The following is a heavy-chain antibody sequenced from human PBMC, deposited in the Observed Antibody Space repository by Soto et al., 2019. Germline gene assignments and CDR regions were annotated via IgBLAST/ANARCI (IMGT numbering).Heavy chain of an antibody. CDR3: AHRLSAAGLFDH. V-gene: IGHV2-5*01. Sequence: QITLKESGPTLVTLRQTLTLTCTFSGFSLDTRGVGVGWVRQPPGKALEWLALIYGNDEQRLNPSLQSRLTIAKDTPKSQVVLTMTNMDPVDTATYFCAHRLSAAGLFDHWGQGTLVSVSS. J-gene: IGHJ5*02. D-gene: IGHD6-13*01. CDR2: IYGNDEQ. CDR1: GFSLDTRGVG.